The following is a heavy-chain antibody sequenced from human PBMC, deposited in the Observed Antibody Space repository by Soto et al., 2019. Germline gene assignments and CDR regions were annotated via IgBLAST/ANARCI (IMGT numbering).Heavy chain of an antibody. J-gene: IGHJ4*02. CDR3: TIVRVADSALDH. CDR1: GFTFDDNA. CDR2: INWKSDT. D-gene: IGHD3-10*02. V-gene: IGHV3-9*01. Sequence: LRLSCAVSGFTFDDNAMHWVRQAPEKGLEWVSGINWKSDTFYADSVKGRFTISRDNSKNTLFLHMSNLRAEDTAMYYCTIVRVADSALDHWGQGTLVTVSS.